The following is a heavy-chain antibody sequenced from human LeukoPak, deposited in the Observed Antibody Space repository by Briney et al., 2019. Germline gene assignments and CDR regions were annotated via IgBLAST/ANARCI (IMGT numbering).Heavy chain of an antibody. Sequence: GESLDFSSTCCGYSFTNYWIAGLRQMPGRGLEWMVIINPSDSDTRYSPSFQGQVTISADKSISTAYLQWSSLKASDRAMYYCSRAWNCDYWGQGTLVTVSS. CDR2: INPSDSDT. D-gene: IGHD1-1*01. CDR3: SRAWNCDY. V-gene: IGHV5-51*03. J-gene: IGHJ4*02. CDR1: GYSFTNYW.